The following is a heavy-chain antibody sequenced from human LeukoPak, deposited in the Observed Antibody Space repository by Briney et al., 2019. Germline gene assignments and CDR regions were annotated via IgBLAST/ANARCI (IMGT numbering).Heavy chain of an antibody. Sequence: GGSLRLSCAASGFTFSSYGMHWVRQAPGKGLEWVAFIRYDGSNKYYADSVKGQFTISRDNSKNTLYLQMNSLRAEDTAVYYCAKDRGSYSDYFDYWGQGTLVTVSS. D-gene: IGHD1-26*01. V-gene: IGHV3-30*02. J-gene: IGHJ4*02. CDR1: GFTFSSYG. CDR3: AKDRGSYSDYFDY. CDR2: IRYDGSNK.